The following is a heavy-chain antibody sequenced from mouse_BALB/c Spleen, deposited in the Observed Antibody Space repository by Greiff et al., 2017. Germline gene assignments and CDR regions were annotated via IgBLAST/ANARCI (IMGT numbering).Heavy chain of an antibody. CDR3: AREGYGSSWNY. CDR1: GYSITSGYY. V-gene: IGHV3-6*02. J-gene: IGHJ2*01. Sequence: EVKLVESGPGLVKPSQSLSLTCSVTGYSITSGYYWNWIRQFPGNKLEWMGYISYDGSNNYNPSLKNRISITRDTSKNQFFLKLNSVTTEDTATYYCAREGYGSSWNYWGQGTTLTVSS. CDR2: ISYDGSN. D-gene: IGHD1-1*01.